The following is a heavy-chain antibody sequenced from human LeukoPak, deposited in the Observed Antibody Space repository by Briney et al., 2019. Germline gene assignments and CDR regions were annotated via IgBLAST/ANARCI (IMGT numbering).Heavy chain of an antibody. CDR1: GSTFNTYR. D-gene: IGHD3-22*01. V-gene: IGHV3-7*01. CDR3: ARDLYYYDSSGYYRGLDY. Sequence: GGSLRLSCAASGSTFNTYRMSWVRQGPGKGLEWVANIKHDGSEENYVDSVKGRFTISRDNAKGSLSLQMNSLRGEDTAVYYCARDLYYYDSSGYYRGLDYWGQGTLVTVSS. CDR2: IKHDGSEE. J-gene: IGHJ4*02.